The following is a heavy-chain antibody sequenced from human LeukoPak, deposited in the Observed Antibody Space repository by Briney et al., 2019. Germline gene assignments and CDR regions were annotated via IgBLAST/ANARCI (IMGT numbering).Heavy chain of an antibody. CDR2: ISSSSSYI. CDR1: GFTFSSYV. D-gene: IGHD6-6*01. V-gene: IGHV3-21*01. J-gene: IGHJ3*02. CDR3: AREGSSYAFDI. Sequence: PGGSLRLSCAASGFTFSSYVMHWVRQAPGKGLEWASSISSSSSYIYYADSVKGRFTISRDNAKNSLYLQMNSLRAEDTAVYYCAREGSSYAFDIWGQGTMVTVSS.